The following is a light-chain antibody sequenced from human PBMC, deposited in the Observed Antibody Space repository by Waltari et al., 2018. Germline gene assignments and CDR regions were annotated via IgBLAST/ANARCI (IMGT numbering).Light chain of an antibody. CDR2: TAS. CDR1: QTISSY. CDR3: QQSYSTPHT. J-gene: IGKJ1*01. V-gene: IGKV1-39*01. Sequence: DIPMTQSPSSLSASVGDRVTMTCRASQTISSYVNWYQQKSGTAPKLLVYTASSLQGGVPSRFSGSGSGTEFTLSISSLQPDDFATYYCQQSYSTPHTFGQGTKVEVK.